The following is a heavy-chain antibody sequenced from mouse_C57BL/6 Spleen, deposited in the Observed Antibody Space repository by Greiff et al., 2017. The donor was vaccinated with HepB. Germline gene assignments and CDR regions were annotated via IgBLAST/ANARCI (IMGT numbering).Heavy chain of an antibody. CDR3: ARRDYYSNQFAY. D-gene: IGHD2-5*01. V-gene: IGHV1-66*01. Sequence: VQLQQSGPELVKPGASVKISCKASGYSFTSYYIHWVKQRPGQGLEWIGWIYPGSGNTKYNEKFKGKATLTADTSSSTAYMQLSSLTSEDSAVYYCARRDYYSNQFAYWGQGTLVTVSA. CDR2: IYPGSGNT. CDR1: GYSFTSYY. J-gene: IGHJ3*01.